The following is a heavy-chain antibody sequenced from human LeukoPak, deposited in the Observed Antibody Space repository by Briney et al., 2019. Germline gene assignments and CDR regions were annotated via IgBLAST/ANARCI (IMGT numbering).Heavy chain of an antibody. CDR1: GFTFDDYG. CDR2: INWNGGST. CDR3: AREYLGEIYYYDSSGYYPGY. V-gene: IGHV3-20*04. Sequence: GGSLRLSCAASGFTFDDYGMSWVRQAPGKGLEWVSGINWNGGSTGYADSVKGRFTISRDNSKNTLYLQMNSLRAEDTAVYYCAREYLGEIYYYDSSGYYPGYWGQGTLVTVSS. J-gene: IGHJ4*02. D-gene: IGHD3-22*01.